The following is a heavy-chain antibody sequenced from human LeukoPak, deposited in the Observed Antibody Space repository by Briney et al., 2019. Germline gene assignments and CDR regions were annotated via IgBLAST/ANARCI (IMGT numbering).Heavy chain of an antibody. D-gene: IGHD3-10*01. J-gene: IGHJ6*03. V-gene: IGHV4-34*01. CDR3: ARVPMVYYYYYMDV. CDR2: INHSGST. CDR1: GGSFSGYY. Sequence: PSETLSLTCAVYGGSFSGYYWSWIRQPPGKGLEWIGEINHSGSTNYNPSLKSRVTISVDTSKNQFSLKLSSVTAADPAVYYCARVPMVYYYYYMDVWGKGTTVTVSS.